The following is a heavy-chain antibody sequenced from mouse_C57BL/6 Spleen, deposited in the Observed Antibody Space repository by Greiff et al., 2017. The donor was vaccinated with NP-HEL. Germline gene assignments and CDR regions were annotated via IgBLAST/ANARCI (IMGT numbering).Heavy chain of an antibody. J-gene: IGHJ1*03. CDR3: ARYIAGTGYFDV. V-gene: IGHV7-3*01. Sequence: EVQLVESGGGLVQPGGSLSLSCAASGFTFTDYYMSWVRQPPGKALEWLGFIRNKANGYTTEYSASVKGRFTISRDNSQSILYLQMNALRAEDSATYYCARYIAGTGYFDVWGTGTTVTVSS. D-gene: IGHD4-1*01. CDR1: GFTFTDYY. CDR2: IRNKANGYTT.